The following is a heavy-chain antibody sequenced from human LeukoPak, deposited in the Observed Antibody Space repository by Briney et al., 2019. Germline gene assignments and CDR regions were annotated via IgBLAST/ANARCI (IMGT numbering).Heavy chain of an antibody. CDR2: IWYDGTYE. Sequence: PGGSLRLSCVASGFTFKNYGVHWVRQAPGKGLEWVAVIWYDGTYEYYGDSVKGRFAISRDNSKNTVYLQMNSLRAEDTAVYFCASDGSGLAVCGWFDSWGQGTVVTVSS. CDR1: GFTFKNYG. J-gene: IGHJ5*02. V-gene: IGHV3-33*01. CDR3: ASDGSGLAVCGWFDS. D-gene: IGHD1-26*01.